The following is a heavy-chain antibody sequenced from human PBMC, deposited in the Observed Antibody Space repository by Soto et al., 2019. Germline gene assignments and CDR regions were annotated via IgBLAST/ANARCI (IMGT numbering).Heavy chain of an antibody. CDR2: IKSKTDGGTT. J-gene: IGHJ3*02. V-gene: IGHV3-15*01. Sequence: GGAPRISRATPGFTFSKARFSWGRPGPGEGGGWVGRIKSKTDGGTTDYAAPVKGRFTISRDDSKNTLYLQMNSLKTEDTAVYYCTTDPMVRGVIIREDAFDIWGQGTMVTVSS. CDR3: TTDPMVRGVIIREDAFDI. D-gene: IGHD3-10*01. CDR1: GFTFSKAR.